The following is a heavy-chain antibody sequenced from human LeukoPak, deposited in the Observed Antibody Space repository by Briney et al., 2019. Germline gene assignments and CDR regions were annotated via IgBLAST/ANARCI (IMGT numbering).Heavy chain of an antibody. J-gene: IGHJ4*02. V-gene: IGHV3-7*04. CDR1: GFTFSNYW. CDR3: ARADYSGRIFDY. Sequence: QPGGSLRLSCAASGFTFSNYWMPWVRQAPGKGLEWVANIKQDGSEKYYVDSVKGRFTISRDNAKNSLYLQMNSLRAEETAVYYCARADYSGRIFDYWGQGTLVIVSS. CDR2: IKQDGSEK. D-gene: IGHD1-26*01.